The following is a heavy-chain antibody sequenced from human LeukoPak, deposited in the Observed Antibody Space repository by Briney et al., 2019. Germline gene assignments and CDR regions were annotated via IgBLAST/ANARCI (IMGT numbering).Heavy chain of an antibody. CDR1: GFTFSSYS. D-gene: IGHD6-19*01. J-gene: IGHJ5*02. CDR2: ISSSSSYI. V-gene: IGHV3-21*01. CDR3: ARDVWGDSSGWYHWFDP. Sequence: GGSLRLSCAASGFTFSSYSMNWVRQAPGKGLEWVSSISSSSSYIYYADSVKGRFTISRDNAKNSLYLQMNSLRAEDTAVYYCARDVWGDSSGWYHWFDPWGQGTLVTVSS.